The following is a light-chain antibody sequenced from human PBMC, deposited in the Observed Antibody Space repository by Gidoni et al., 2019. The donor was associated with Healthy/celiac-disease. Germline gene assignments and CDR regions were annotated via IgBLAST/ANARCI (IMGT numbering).Light chain of an antibody. CDR1: QSVSSN. Sequence: IVMTQSPATLSVSPGERATLPCRASQSVSSNLAWYQQKPGQAPRLLIYGASTRATGIPARFSGSGSGTEFTLTISSLQSEDFAVYYCQQYNNWPLWTFGQXTKVEIK. V-gene: IGKV3-15*01. CDR3: QQYNNWPLWT. J-gene: IGKJ1*01. CDR2: GAS.